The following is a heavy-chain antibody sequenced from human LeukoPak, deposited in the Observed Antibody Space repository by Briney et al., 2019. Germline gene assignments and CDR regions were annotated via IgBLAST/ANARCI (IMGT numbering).Heavy chain of an antibody. CDR1: GFSFSTNY. D-gene: IGHD1-20*01. V-gene: IGHV3-74*01. CDR2: IKTDGSST. J-gene: IGHJ4*02. CDR3: VAYNWNYPDY. Sequence: GGSLRPSCAPPGFSFSTNYMSWARKAPEKGLVWVSRIKTDGSSTAYADSVKGRFTISRDNAKNTLYLQMNSLRAEDTAVYYCVAYNWNYPDYWGQGTLVTVSS.